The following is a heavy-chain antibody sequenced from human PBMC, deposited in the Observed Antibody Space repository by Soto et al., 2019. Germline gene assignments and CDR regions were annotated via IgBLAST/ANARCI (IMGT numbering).Heavy chain of an antibody. J-gene: IGHJ6*02. Sequence: QVQLVQSGPEVKKPGASVKVSCKASGYTFTTYGINWVRQAPGQGLEWMGWISAYNGNTNYAQKLQGRVTMTSDTSTRTAYMELRSLRSDATAVYYCARGGGVYHYYGMDVWGQGTTVTVSS. CDR2: ISAYNGNT. CDR3: ARGGGVYHYYGMDV. CDR1: GYTFTTYG. V-gene: IGHV1-18*01. D-gene: IGHD2-21*01.